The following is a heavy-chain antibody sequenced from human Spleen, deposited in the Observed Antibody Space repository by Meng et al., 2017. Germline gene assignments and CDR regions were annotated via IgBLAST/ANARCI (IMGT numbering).Heavy chain of an antibody. D-gene: IGHD6-19*01. V-gene: IGHV4-34*01. Sequence: VQLQEWGAGCLKPSEPLSLTCVVSGGSFSDYYWSWIRQPPGKGLEWIGEINHSGSTNYNPSLKSRVTISVDTSKNQFSLKLSSVTAADTAVYYCARDHGSGWYFYDIYFDYWGQGTLVTVSS. CDR1: GGSFSDYY. CDR2: INHSGST. CDR3: ARDHGSGWYFYDIYFDY. J-gene: IGHJ4*02.